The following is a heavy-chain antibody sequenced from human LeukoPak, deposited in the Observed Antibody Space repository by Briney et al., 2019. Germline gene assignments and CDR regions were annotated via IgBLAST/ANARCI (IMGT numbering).Heavy chain of an antibody. CDR1: GFTFSSYA. D-gene: IGHD1-26*01. J-gene: IGHJ4*02. V-gene: IGHV3-23*01. Sequence: GGSLRLSCAASGFTFSSYAMSWVRQAPGKGLEWVSAISGSGGSTYYADSVKGRFTISRDNAKNTLYLQMNSLRAADTALYSCAKEGGAIILQFDYWGQGTLVTVSS. CDR2: ISGSGGST. CDR3: AKEGGAIILQFDY.